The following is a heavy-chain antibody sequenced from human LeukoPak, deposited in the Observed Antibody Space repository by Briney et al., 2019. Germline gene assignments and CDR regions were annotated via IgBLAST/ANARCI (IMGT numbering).Heavy chain of an antibody. D-gene: IGHD6-19*01. V-gene: IGHV3-23*01. J-gene: IGHJ4*02. CDR2: ISGSGGST. CDR1: GFTFSSYA. Sequence: GGSLRLSCAASGFTFSSYAMSWVRQAPGKGLEWVSAISGSGGSTYYADSVKGRFTISRDNSKNTLYLQMNSLRAEDTAVYYCAKDMNSSPVAGTFDYWGQGTLVTVSS. CDR3: AKDMNSSPVAGTFDY.